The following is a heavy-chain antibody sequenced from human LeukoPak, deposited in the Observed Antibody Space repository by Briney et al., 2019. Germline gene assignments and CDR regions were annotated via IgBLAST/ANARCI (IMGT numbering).Heavy chain of an antibody. CDR1: GFTFSSYA. Sequence: GGSPRLSCAASGFTFSSYAMGWVRQAPGKGLQWVSGISGSGGSTYYAGSVKGRFTISRDNSKNTLYLQMNSLRAEDTAVYYCSKAPCSSASCYYDYWGQGTLVTVSS. V-gene: IGHV3-23*01. J-gene: IGHJ4*02. CDR3: SKAPCSSASCYYDY. D-gene: IGHD2-2*01. CDR2: ISGSGGST.